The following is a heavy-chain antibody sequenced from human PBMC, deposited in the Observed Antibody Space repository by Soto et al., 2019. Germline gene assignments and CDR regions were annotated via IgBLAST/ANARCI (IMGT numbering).Heavy chain of an antibody. V-gene: IGHV1-69*12. D-gene: IGHD2-15*01. Sequence: QVQLVQSGAEVKKPGSSVKVSCKASGGTFSSYAISWVRQAPGQGLEWMGGIITIFGTANYAQKFQGRVTITADESTSTAYMELSSLRSDDTAVYYCARGANGCSGGSCYVAFDYWGQGTLVTVSS. CDR3: ARGANGCSGGSCYVAFDY. CDR1: GGTFSSYA. J-gene: IGHJ4*02. CDR2: IITIFGTA.